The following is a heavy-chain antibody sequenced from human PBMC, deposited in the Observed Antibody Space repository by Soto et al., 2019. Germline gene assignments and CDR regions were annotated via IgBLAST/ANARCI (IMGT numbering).Heavy chain of an antibody. Sequence: QLQLVQSGAEVKKPGSSVKVSCKASGGTFSSYAISWVRQAPGQGLEWMGGIIPIFGTAIYAQKFQGRVTITADESTSTAYMELSSLRSEDTAVYYCARGVAVAGLYYYYGLDVWGQGTTVTVSS. D-gene: IGHD6-19*01. V-gene: IGHV1-69*01. CDR3: ARGVAVAGLYYYYGLDV. CDR1: GGTFSSYA. J-gene: IGHJ6*02. CDR2: IIPIFGTA.